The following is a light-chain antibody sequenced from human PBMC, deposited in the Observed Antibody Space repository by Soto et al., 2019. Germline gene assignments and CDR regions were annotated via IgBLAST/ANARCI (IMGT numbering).Light chain of an antibody. V-gene: IGKV1-5*03. J-gene: IGKJ4*01. Sequence: DIQMTQSPSTLSASIGDRVTITCRASQSIDSWLAWYQQKPGKAPELLIHKASSLQSGVPSRFSGSVTGTEFTLTISSLKPEDFATYYCQQYSRYPLAFGGGTKVE. CDR3: QQYSRYPLA. CDR2: KAS. CDR1: QSIDSW.